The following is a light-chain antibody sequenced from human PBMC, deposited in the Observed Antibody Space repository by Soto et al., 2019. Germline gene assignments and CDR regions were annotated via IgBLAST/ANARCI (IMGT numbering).Light chain of an antibody. CDR3: HQRSNWPPWT. V-gene: IGKV3D-20*02. Sequence: IVLTQSPGTLSLSPGERATLSCRASQSVSSSYLAWYQQKPGQAPRLLIYGASSRATGIPDRFSGSGSGTDFTLTISSLEPEDFAVYYCHQRSNWPPWTFGQGAKVDIK. CDR2: GAS. CDR1: QSVSSSY. J-gene: IGKJ1*01.